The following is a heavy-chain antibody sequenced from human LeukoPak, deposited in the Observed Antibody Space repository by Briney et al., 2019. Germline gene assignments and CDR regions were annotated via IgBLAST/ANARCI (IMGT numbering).Heavy chain of an antibody. CDR3: ARSRGAYCGGDCYRSYYFDH. CDR1: GFTVSSNY. Sequence: GGSLRLSCAASGFTVSSNYMSWVRQAPGKGLEWVSVIYSGGSTSYPDSVKGRFTISRDNSKNTLYLQVNSLRAEDTAVYYCARSRGAYCGGDCYRSYYFDHWGQGTLVTVSS. D-gene: IGHD2-21*02. J-gene: IGHJ4*02. V-gene: IGHV3-53*01. CDR2: IYSGGST.